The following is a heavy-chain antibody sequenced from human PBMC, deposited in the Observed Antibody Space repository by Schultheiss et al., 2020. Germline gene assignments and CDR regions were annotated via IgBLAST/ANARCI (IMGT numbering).Heavy chain of an antibody. CDR3: AKDLERVAGTASYFDY. V-gene: IGHV3-64*04. Sequence: GESLKISCAAAGFTFSSYAMHWVRQAPGKGLEYVSAISSNGGSTYYADSVKGRFTVSRDNSKNTLYLQMNSLRAEDTAVYYCAKDLERVAGTASYFDYWGQGTLVTVSS. J-gene: IGHJ4*02. CDR2: ISSNGGST. D-gene: IGHD6-19*01. CDR1: GFTFSSYA.